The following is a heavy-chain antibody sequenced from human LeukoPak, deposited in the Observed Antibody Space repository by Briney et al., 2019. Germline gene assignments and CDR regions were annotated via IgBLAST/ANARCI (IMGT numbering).Heavy chain of an antibody. V-gene: IGHV3-48*02. J-gene: IGHJ4*02. CDR3: ARAKTGYDY. D-gene: IGHD3-9*01. Sequence: QPGGSLRLSRAASGFTFSSYSMNWVRQALGKGLEWISYISSSSSIIYYADSVKGQFTISRDNAKNSLYLQMNSLRDEDTAVYYCARAKTGYDYWGQGTLVTVSS. CDR2: ISSSSSII. CDR1: GFTFSSYS.